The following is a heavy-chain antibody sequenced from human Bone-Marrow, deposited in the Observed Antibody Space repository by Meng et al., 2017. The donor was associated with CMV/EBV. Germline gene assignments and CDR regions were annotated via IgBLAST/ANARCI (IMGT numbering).Heavy chain of an antibody. Sequence: SQTLSLTCAISGDSVSSNSAAWNWIRQSPSRGLEWLGRTYYRSKWYNDYAVSVKSRITINPDTSKNQFSLQLNSVTPEDTAVYYCARDPPISAYYEFWNGPRGAYYYYGMDVWGQGTTVTVSS. D-gene: IGHD3-3*01. CDR2: TYYRSKWYN. J-gene: IGHJ6*02. CDR3: ARDPPISAYYEFWNGPRGAYYYYGMDV. CDR1: GDSVSSNSAA. V-gene: IGHV6-1*01.